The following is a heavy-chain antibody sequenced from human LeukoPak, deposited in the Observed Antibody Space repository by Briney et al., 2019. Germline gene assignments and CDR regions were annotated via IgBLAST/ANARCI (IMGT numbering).Heavy chain of an antibody. Sequence: SVKVSCKASGGTFSSYAISWVRQAPGQGLEWMGGIIPIFGTANYAQKFQGRVTITADKSTSTAYMELSSLRSEDTAVYYCARDSLGYSYGYYYYYYMDVWGKGTTVTVSS. CDR1: GGTFSSYA. D-gene: IGHD5-18*01. CDR3: ARDSLGYSYGYYYYYYMDV. V-gene: IGHV1-69*06. J-gene: IGHJ6*03. CDR2: IIPIFGTA.